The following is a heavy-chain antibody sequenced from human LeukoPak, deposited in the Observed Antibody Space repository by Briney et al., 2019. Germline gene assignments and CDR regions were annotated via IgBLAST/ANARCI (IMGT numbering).Heavy chain of an antibody. CDR3: AKDLGSYYSNSYFRGFDS. D-gene: IGHD5-18*01. Sequence: GGSLRLSCAASGFTFDDYTMHWVRQAPGTGLEWVSLITWDGGTAYYADSVKGRFTISRDRSTNSLYLQMNNLRSEDTALYYCAKDLGSYYSNSYFRGFDSWGQGTLVTVSS. J-gene: IGHJ4*02. CDR1: GFTFDDYT. CDR2: ITWDGGTA. V-gene: IGHV3-43*01.